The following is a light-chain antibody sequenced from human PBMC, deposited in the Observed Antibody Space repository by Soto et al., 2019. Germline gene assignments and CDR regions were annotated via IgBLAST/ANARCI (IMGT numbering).Light chain of an antibody. J-gene: IGLJ1*01. CDR3: SSYTSSNTGV. V-gene: IGLV2-14*01. Sequence: ALTQPASVSGSPGQSITISCTGTSGDVGGYNYVSWYQQHPGKAPKLMIFDVSNRPSGVSQRFSGSKSGNTASLTISGLQAEDEADYYCSSYTSSNTGVFGTGTKVTVL. CDR1: SGDVGGYNY. CDR2: DVS.